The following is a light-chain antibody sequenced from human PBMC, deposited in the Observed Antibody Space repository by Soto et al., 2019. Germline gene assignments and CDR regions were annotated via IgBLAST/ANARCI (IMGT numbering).Light chain of an antibody. J-gene: IGKJ4*01. CDR3: LQRSNWLT. CDR2: GAS. Sequence: EIVLTQSPATLSLSPGERATLSCRDSQSVSSYLAWYQQKPGQAPRLLIYGASNRATGIPARFSGSGSGTDFTLTISSLEPEDSAVYYCLQRSNWLTFGGGTKVEIK. CDR1: QSVSSY. V-gene: IGKV3-11*01.